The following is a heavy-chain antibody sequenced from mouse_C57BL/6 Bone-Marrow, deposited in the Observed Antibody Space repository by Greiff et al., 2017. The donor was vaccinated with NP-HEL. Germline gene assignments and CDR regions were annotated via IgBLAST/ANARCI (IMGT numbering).Heavy chain of an antibody. D-gene: IGHD2-4*01. CDR1: GYAFSSSW. CDR2: IYPGDGDT. V-gene: IGHV1-82*01. CDR3: AKLYDYEGGEAMDY. Sequence: VQRVESGPELVKPGASVKISCKASGYAFSSSWMNWVKQRPGKGLEWIGRIYPGDGDTNYNGKFKGKATLTADKSSSTAYMQLSSLTSEDSAVYFCAKLYDYEGGEAMDYWGQGTSVTVSS. J-gene: IGHJ4*01.